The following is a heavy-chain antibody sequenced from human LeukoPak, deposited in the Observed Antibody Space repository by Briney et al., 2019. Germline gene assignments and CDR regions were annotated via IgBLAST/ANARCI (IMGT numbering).Heavy chain of an antibody. D-gene: IGHD2-2*01. CDR1: RGTLSSYA. Sequence: SVNVSCKASRGTLSSYAIGCVPHAPRQRLEWMGGIIPIFGTANYAQKFQGGVTITADESTSTAYMELRSVRYEDTAVYYCARDVKPIHLGYCSSNSCYSPSTHAFDRWGEGTIVTVSS. V-gene: IGHV1-69*01. J-gene: IGHJ3*02. CDR2: IIPIFGTA. CDR3: ARDVKPIHLGYCSSNSCYSPSTHAFDR.